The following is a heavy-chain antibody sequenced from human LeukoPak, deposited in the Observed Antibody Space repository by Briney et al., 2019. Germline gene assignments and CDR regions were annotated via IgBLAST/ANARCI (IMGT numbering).Heavy chain of an antibody. V-gene: IGHV3-74*01. Sequence: GGSLRLSCAASGFTFSSYWMHWVRQAPGKGLVWVSRINSDGSSTSYADSVKGRFTISRDNAKNTLYLQMNSLRAEDTALYYCARASNYHDSLDYYYYYMDVWGKGTTVTISS. J-gene: IGHJ6*03. D-gene: IGHD3-22*01. CDR2: INSDGSST. CDR1: GFTFSSYW. CDR3: ARASNYHDSLDYYYYYMDV.